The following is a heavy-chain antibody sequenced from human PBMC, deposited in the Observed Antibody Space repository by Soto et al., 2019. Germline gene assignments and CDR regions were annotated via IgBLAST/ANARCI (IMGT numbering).Heavy chain of an antibody. J-gene: IGHJ6*02. CDR2: IYYSGST. CDR1: CCSIPSCTYY. V-gene: IGHV4-39*01. Sequence: SDTLSLTCTLACCSIPSCTYYWGWIRQPPGKGLEWIGSIYYSGSTYYNPSLKSRVSISVDTSNNEFSLNLSSVTAADTAVYYCARVPGTTRYYYYGMDVWGQGTTVT. CDR3: ARVPGTTRYYYYGMDV. D-gene: IGHD3-10*01.